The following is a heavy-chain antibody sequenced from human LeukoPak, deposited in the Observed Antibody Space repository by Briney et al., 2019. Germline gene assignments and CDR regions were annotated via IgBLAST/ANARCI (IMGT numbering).Heavy chain of an antibody. D-gene: IGHD2-15*01. CDR1: GYTFTDYY. Sequence: ASVKVSCKTSGYTFTDYYVHWVRQAPGQGLEWLAWINPDSGSRNFPQRFQGRVTMTRDTSVNTVHMELNRLRSDDTAVYYCARDLCHGGSCFHFDSWGQGTLVTVSS. V-gene: IGHV1-2*02. J-gene: IGHJ4*02. CDR2: INPDSGSR. CDR3: ARDLCHGGSCFHFDS.